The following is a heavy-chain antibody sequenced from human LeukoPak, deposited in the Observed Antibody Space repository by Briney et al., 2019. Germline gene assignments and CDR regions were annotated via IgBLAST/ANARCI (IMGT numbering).Heavy chain of an antibody. CDR3: ARDRTAVAGYWFDP. D-gene: IGHD6-19*01. J-gene: IGHJ5*02. Sequence: SVKVPCKASGGTFSSYAISWVRQAPGQGLEWMGRIIPIFGTANYAQKFQGRVTITTDESTSTAYMELSSLRSEDTAVYYCARDRTAVAGYWFDPWGQGTLVTVSS. V-gene: IGHV1-69*05. CDR1: GGTFSSYA. CDR2: IIPIFGTA.